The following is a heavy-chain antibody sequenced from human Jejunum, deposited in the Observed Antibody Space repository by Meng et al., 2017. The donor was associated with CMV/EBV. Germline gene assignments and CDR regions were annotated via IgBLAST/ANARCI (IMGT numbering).Heavy chain of an antibody. CDR1: GFTFSDYG. J-gene: IGHJ4*02. D-gene: IGHD2-21*01. CDR2: VPHDGTSK. CDR3: VKDVAY. Sequence: QVGLVERGGGVVQPGGSLRLTWAASGFTFSDYGIHWVRQAPGKGLEWVAFVPHDGTSKYYADSVKGRFTISRDNSENTLYLQMSSLRAEDTAVYYCVKDVAYWGQGTLVTVSS. V-gene: IGHV3-30*02.